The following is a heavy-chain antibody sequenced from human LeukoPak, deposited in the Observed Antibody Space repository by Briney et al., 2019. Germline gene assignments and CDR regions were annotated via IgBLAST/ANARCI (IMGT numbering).Heavy chain of an antibody. Sequence: GGSLRLSCAASGFSFSAYAMNWVRQAPGKGLEWVSTISGSDNNEYYADSAKGRFTISRDNSKNTLYLQLNSLRAEDTAIYYCAKDHDWNYGLFDCWGQGTLVTVSS. D-gene: IGHD1-7*01. V-gene: IGHV3-23*01. J-gene: IGHJ4*02. CDR3: AKDHDWNYGLFDC. CDR2: ISGSDNNE. CDR1: GFSFSAYA.